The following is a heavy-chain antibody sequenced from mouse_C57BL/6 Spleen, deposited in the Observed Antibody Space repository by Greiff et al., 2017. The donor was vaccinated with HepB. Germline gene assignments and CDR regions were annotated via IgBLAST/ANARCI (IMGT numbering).Heavy chain of an antibody. CDR3: TREDLYDYDDGVDY. D-gene: IGHD2-4*01. Sequence: EVQLQQSGTVLARPGASVKMSCKTSGYTFTSYWMHWVKQRPGQGLEWIGAIYPGNSDTSYNQKFKGKAKLTAVTSASTAYMELSSLTNEYSAVYYWTREDLYDYDDGVDYWGQGTTLTVSS. V-gene: IGHV1-5*01. CDR2: IYPGNSDT. CDR1: GYTFTSYW. J-gene: IGHJ2*01.